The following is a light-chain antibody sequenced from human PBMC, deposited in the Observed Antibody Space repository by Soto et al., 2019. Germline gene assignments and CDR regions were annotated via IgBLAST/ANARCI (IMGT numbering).Light chain of an antibody. J-gene: IGLJ2*01. CDR1: SSDIGYFNL. CDR2: EGS. V-gene: IGLV2-23*01. Sequence: QSALTQPASVSGSPGQSITISCTGTSSDIGYFNLVSWYQQHPGKAPKLMIYEGSKRSSGVSNRFSGSKSGNMASLTISGLQAEDEADYYCCSYAGSRVVFGGGTKVTVL. CDR3: CSYAGSRVV.